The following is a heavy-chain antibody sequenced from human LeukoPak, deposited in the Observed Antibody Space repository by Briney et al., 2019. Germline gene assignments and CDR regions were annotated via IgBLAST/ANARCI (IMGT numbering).Heavy chain of an antibody. CDR2: IYYSGST. D-gene: IGHD2-2*01. J-gene: IGHJ6*04. Sequence: SETLSLTCTVSGGSVSSGSYYWSWIRQPPGKGLEWIGYIYYSGSTNYNPSLKSRVTISVDTSKNQSSLKLSSVTAADTAVYYCARVRKYQPPNGTPRYYYYGMDVWGKGTTVTVSS. CDR1: GGSVSSGSYY. CDR3: ARVRKYQPPNGTPRYYYYGMDV. V-gene: IGHV4-61*01.